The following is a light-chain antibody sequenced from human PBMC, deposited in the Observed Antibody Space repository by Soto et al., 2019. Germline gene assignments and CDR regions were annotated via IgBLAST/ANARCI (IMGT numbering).Light chain of an antibody. CDR3: QQSQSKPLT. Sequence: DIQMTQPPSSRSASLCHRVTITCLASQSISKYVNWYQHKRGKAPTDLIHAASSLQSRVPSILSGSGAGTDFFLTISSLQPEDCAVYYCQQSQSKPLTFGGGTKGDIK. J-gene: IGKJ4*01. CDR2: AAS. V-gene: IGKV1-39*01. CDR1: QSISKY.